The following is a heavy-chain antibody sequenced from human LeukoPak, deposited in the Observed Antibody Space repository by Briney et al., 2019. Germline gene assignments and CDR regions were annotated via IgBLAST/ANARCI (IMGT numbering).Heavy chain of an antibody. J-gene: IGHJ4*02. D-gene: IGHD6-6*01. CDR3: AGYSVAARQVDY. CDR1: GGSIGSYY. CDR2: IYYSGST. Sequence: SETLSLTCTVSGGSIGSYYWSWIRQPPGKGLGWIGYIYYSGSTNYNPSLKSRVTISVDTSKNQFSLKLSSVTAADTAVYYCAGYSVAARQVDYWGQGTLVTVSS. V-gene: IGHV4-59*08.